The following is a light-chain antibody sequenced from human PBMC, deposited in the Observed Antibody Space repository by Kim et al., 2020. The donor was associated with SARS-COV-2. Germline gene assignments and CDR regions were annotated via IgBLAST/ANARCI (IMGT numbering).Light chain of an antibody. CDR2: GAS. V-gene: IGKV3-15*01. Sequence: EIVMTQSPATLSVSPGERATLSCRASQSVSSNLAWYQQKPGQPPRLLIYGASTRATGIPARFSGSGSGTEFTLTISSLQSEDFAVYYCQQYNNWPPNTFGPGTKVDIK. CDR3: QQYNNWPPNT. CDR1: QSVSSN. J-gene: IGKJ3*01.